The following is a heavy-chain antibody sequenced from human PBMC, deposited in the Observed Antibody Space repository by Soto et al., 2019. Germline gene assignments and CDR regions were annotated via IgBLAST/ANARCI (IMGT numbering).Heavy chain of an antibody. CDR2: ISGSGGST. CDR3: AKDFSHIVLMVYASYFDY. CDR1: GFTFSSYA. Sequence: EVQLLESGGGLVQPGGSLRLSCAASGFTFSSYAMSWVRQAPGKGLEWVSAISGSGGSTYYADSVKGRFTISRDNTKNTLYQQMNSLKAEDTAVYYCAKDFSHIVLMVYASYFDYWGQGTLVTVSS. J-gene: IGHJ4*02. V-gene: IGHV3-23*01. D-gene: IGHD2-8*01.